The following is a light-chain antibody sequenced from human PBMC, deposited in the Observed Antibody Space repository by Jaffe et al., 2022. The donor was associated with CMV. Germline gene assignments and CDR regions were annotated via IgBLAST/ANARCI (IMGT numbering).Light chain of an antibody. CDR2: KDT. Sequence: SYELTQPSSVSVSPGQTARITCSGDVLAKKYARWFQQKPGQAPVLVIYKDTERPSGIPERFSASSSGTTVTLTISGAQVDDEADYYCYCAPDNNLRIFGGGTKLTVL. CDR1: VLAKKY. V-gene: IGLV3-27*01. J-gene: IGLJ2*01. CDR3: YCAPDNNLRI.